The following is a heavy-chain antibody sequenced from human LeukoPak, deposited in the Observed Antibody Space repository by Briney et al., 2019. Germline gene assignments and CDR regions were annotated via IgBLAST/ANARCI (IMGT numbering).Heavy chain of an antibody. V-gene: IGHV3-30*02. D-gene: IGHD4-11*01. CDR1: EFPFSTYG. J-gene: IGHJ6*02. Sequence: GGSLRLSCAASEFPFSTYGIHWVRQAPGKGLEWVAVIWFDGSNKYYADSVKGRFTISRDNSGNTLYLQMNSLRVEDTAVYYCAKVRSPSTVSYYGMDVWGQGTTVTVSS. CDR3: AKVRSPSTVSYYGMDV. CDR2: IWFDGSNK.